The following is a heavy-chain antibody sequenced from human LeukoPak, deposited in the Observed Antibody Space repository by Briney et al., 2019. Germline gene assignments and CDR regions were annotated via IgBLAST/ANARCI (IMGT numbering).Heavy chain of an antibody. J-gene: IGHJ4*02. D-gene: IGHD3-16*01. V-gene: IGHV3-7*01. CDR3: TRGHYDSY. Sequence: PGGSLRLSCAASGLTFSSFWMSWVRQAPGRGLEWVANIKHDGSEKYYVASVKGRFTISRDNAKNSLYLQMNSLRVEDTAVYYCTRGHYDSYWGQGTLVTVSS. CDR2: IKHDGSEK. CDR1: GLTFSSFW.